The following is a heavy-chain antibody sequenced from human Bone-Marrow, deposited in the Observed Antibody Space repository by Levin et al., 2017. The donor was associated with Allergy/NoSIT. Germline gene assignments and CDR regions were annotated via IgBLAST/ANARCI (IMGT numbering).Heavy chain of an antibody. Sequence: PGGSLRLSCKASRGTFSSYGVTWVRQAPGQGLEWMGGLIPNFGTPVYAQKLQGRVTITADESTSTAYMELNSLRSEDTAVYYREREMLGGNQLLRSLTRAYAYWGQGTLVTVSS. CDR2: LIPNFGTP. CDR3: EREMLGGNQLLRSLTRAYAY. D-gene: IGHD2-2*01. V-gene: IGHV1-69*01. CDR1: RGTFSSYG. J-gene: IGHJ4*02.